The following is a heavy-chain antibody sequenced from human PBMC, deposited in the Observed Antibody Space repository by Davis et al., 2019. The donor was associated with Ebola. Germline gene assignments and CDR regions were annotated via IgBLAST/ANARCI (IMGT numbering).Heavy chain of an antibody. J-gene: IGHJ4*02. Sequence: GESLKISCAASGFTVSTNYMTWVRQAPGKGLEWVGRIKSKTDGGTTDYAAPVKGRFTISRDDSKNTLYLQMNSLKTEDTAVYYCTTTVTLGYWGQGTLVTVSS. CDR1: GFTVSTNY. D-gene: IGHD4-11*01. CDR2: IKSKTDGGTT. CDR3: TTTVTLGY. V-gene: IGHV3-15*01.